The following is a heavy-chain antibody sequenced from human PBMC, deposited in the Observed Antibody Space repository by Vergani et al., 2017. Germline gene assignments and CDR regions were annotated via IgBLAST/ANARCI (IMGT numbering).Heavy chain of an antibody. CDR2: IYRTGRT. J-gene: IGHJ4*02. V-gene: IGHV4-38-2*01. CDR1: GFSIDNGYY. Sequence: QVQLQESGPGLVKPSETLSLTCAVSGFSIDNGYYWDWIRQPPGKGLECIGSIYRTGRTHFNPSLKSRITISVDTSNNHFSLRLNSLTAAGTAVYYCAGRSGIVYDIFSGTEYFFDFWGQGTLVTVSS. CDR3: AGRSGIVYDIFSGTEYFFDF. D-gene: IGHD3-9*01.